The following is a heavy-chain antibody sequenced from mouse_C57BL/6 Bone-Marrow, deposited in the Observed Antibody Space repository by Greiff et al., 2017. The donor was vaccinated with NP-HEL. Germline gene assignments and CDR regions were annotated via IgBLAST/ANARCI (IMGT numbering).Heavy chain of an antibody. D-gene: IGHD2-3*01. V-gene: IGHV6-3*01. CDR2: IRLKSDYYAT. CDR3: TMRLLQYFDV. CDR1: GFTFSNYW. Sequence: EVQLQESGGGLVQPGGSMKLSCVASGFTFSNYWMNWVRQSPEKGLEWVAQIRLKSDYYATTDAESVKGRFTISRDDSKSSVYLQMNNLRAEDAGIDYCTMRLLQYFDVWGTGTTVTVSS. J-gene: IGHJ1*03.